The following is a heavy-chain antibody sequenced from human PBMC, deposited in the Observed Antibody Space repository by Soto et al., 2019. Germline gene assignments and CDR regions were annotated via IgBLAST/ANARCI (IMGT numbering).Heavy chain of an antibody. CDR1: TDSIDSSTW. V-gene: IGHV4-4*02. CDR3: ATSSWFSIDA. J-gene: IGHJ3*01. D-gene: IGHD6-13*01. CDR2: IYHSGTT. Sequence: SETLSLTCDVSTDSIDSSTWWSWVRQPPGKGLEWIGEIYHSGTTNYNPSLTSRAAMSVDKSTKQFSLKLTSVTAADTAVYYCATSSWFSIDAWGQGTMVTVSS.